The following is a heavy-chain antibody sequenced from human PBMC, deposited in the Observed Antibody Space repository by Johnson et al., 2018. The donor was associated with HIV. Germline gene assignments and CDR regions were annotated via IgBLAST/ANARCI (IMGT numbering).Heavy chain of an antibody. Sequence: VQLVESGGGVVRPGGSLRLSCAASGFTFDDYGMSWVRQAPGKGLEWVSGISGTGGSTYYADSVKGRFTISRDNYKNTLYLQMNSLGAEDTAGYYCARLDTSRRDAFDIWGQGTMVTVSS. CDR1: GFTFDDYG. CDR3: ARLDTSRRDAFDI. CDR2: ISGTGGST. J-gene: IGHJ3*02. V-gene: IGHV3-23*04. D-gene: IGHD5-12*01.